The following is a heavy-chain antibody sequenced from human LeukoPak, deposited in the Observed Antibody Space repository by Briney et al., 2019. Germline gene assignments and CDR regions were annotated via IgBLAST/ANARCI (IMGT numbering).Heavy chain of an antibody. V-gene: IGHV3-21*01. CDR2: ISDNKHYI. J-gene: IGHJ4*02. CDR1: GFTFDDYG. D-gene: IGHD2-15*01. Sequence: RGSLRLSCAASGFTFDDYGMSWVRQAPGKGLEWVSSISDNKHYIYYADSVKGRFTVSRDNAKNSLYLQMSGLRAEDTAVYYCARDLILADNGGSSAHDYWGQGTLVTVSS. CDR3: ARDLILADNGGSSAHDY.